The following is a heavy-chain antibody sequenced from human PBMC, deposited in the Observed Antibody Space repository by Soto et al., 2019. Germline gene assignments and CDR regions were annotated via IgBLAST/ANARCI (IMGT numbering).Heavy chain of an antibody. D-gene: IGHD3-10*01. J-gene: IGHJ4*02. CDR3: ARERMVRGVISFDY. CDR2: ISAYNGNT. V-gene: IGHV1-18*01. CDR1: GYTFTSYG. Sequence: GASVKVSCKASGYTFTSYGISWVRQAPGQGLEWVGWISAYNGNTNYAQKLQGRVTMTTDTSTSTAYMELRSLRSDDTAVYYCARERMVRGVISFDYGGQGTLVTVSS.